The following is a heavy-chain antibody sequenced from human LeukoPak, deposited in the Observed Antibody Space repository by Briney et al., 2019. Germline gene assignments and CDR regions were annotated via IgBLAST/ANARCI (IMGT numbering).Heavy chain of an antibody. V-gene: IGHV4-30-2*01. CDR1: GGSISSGGYP. D-gene: IGHD2-2*01. CDR3: ARDRRGVPKGNWYFDL. Sequence: SQTLSLTCAVSGGSISSGGYPWSWIRQPPGTGLEWIGYIYHSGSTYYNPSLKSRVTISVDRSKNQFSLKLSSVTAADTAVYYCARDRRGVPKGNWYFDLWGRGTLVTVSS. CDR2: IYHSGST. J-gene: IGHJ2*01.